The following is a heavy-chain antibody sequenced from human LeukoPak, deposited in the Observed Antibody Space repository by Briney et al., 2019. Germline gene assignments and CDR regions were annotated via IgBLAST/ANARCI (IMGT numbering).Heavy chain of an antibody. D-gene: IGHD5-12*01. CDR3: TRVVGYEYYYYYYYMDV. J-gene: IGHJ6*03. V-gene: IGHV3-49*04. CDR1: GFAFGDYA. Sequence: GSLRLSCTASGFAFGDYAMSWVRQAPGKGLEWVGFIRSKAYGGTTEYAASVKGRFTISRDDSKSIAYLQMNSLKTEDTAVYYCTRVVGYEYYYYYYYMDVWGKGTTVTISS. CDR2: IRSKAYGGTT.